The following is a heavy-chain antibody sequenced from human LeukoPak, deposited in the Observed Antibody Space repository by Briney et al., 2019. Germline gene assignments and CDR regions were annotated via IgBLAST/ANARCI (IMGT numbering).Heavy chain of an antibody. D-gene: IGHD3-22*01. CDR2: IYTSGST. CDR3: ARGADSSGYQLPFDY. Sequence: PSETLSLTCTVSGGSTSSYSWSWIRQPAGKGLEWIGRIYTSGSTNYNPSLKSRVTMSVDTSKNQFSLKLSSVTAADTAVYYCARGADSSGYQLPFDYWGQGTLVTVSS. CDR1: GGSTSSYS. V-gene: IGHV4-4*07. J-gene: IGHJ4*02.